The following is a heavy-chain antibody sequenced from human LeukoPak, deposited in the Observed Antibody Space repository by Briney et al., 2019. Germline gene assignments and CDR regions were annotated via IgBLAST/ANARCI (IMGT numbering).Heavy chain of an antibody. D-gene: IGHD3-22*01. V-gene: IGHV4-39*07. CDR3: ARVSRGDYYDSSGSTSQAEYFQH. J-gene: IGHJ1*01. CDR1: GGSISSSSYY. Sequence: PSETLSLTCTVSGGSISSSSYYWGWIRQPPGKGLEWTGSIYYSGSTYYNPSLKSRVTISVDTSKNQFSLKLSSVTAADTAVYYCARVSRGDYYDSSGSTSQAEYFQHWGQGTLVTVSS. CDR2: IYYSGST.